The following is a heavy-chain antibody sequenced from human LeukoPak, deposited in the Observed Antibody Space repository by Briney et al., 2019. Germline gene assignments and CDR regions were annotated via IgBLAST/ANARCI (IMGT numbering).Heavy chain of an antibody. D-gene: IGHD3-22*01. CDR1: GYTFTGYY. J-gene: IGHJ4*02. V-gene: IGHV1-2*04. Sequence: ASVKVSCKASGYTFTGYYMHWVRQAPGQGLEWMGRINPNSGGTNYAQKFQGWVTMTRDTSISTAYMELSGLRSDDTAVYYCARGVSSGSDSLYFDYWGQGTLVTVSS. CDR2: INPNSGGT. CDR3: ARGVSSGSDSLYFDY.